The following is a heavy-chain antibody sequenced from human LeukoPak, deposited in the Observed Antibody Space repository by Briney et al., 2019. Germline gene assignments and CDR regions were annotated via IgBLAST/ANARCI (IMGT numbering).Heavy chain of an antibody. CDR2: ISSSST. J-gene: IGHJ4*02. CDR3: VRDHNWAFDY. CDR1: GFTFSSYS. D-gene: IGHD1-1*01. V-gene: IGHV3-48*01. Sequence: GGSLRLSCATFGFTFSSYSMNWVRQAPGKGLEWVSYISSSSTADSVKGRFTISRDNAKNSLYLHMNSLRAEDTAVYYCVRDHNWAFDYWGQGTLVTVSS.